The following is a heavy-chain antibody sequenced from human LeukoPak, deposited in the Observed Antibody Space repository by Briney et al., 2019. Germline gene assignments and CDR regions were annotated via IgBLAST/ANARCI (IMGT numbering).Heavy chain of an antibody. D-gene: IGHD3-10*01. J-gene: IGHJ4*02. CDR1: GFTFSSYS. V-gene: IGHV3-21*01. CDR3: ARGSHGLFCYGSGGPRDI. CDR2: ISSSSSYI. Sequence: PGGSLRLSCAASGFTFSSYSMNWVRQAPGKGLEWVSSISSSSSYIYYADSVKGRFTISRDNAKNSLYLQMNSLRAEDTAVYYCARGSHGLFCYGSGGPRDIWGQGTLVTVSS.